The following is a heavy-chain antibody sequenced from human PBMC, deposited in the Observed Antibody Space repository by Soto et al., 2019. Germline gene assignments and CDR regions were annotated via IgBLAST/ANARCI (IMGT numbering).Heavy chain of an antibody. CDR1: GDSISSYY. CDR2: IYTSGST. V-gene: IGHV4-4*07. D-gene: IGHD6-19*01. J-gene: IGHJ6*02. CDR3: AREGIAVAGTYYYGMDV. Sequence: LSLTCTVSGDSISSYYWSWIRQPAGKGLEWIGRIYTSGSTNYNPSLKSRVTMSVDTSKNQFSLKLSSVTAADTAVYYCAREGIAVAGTYYYGMDVWGQGTTVTVSS.